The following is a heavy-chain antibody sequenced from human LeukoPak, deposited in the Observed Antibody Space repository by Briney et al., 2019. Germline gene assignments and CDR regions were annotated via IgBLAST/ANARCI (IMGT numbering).Heavy chain of an antibody. CDR3: AREGECNGGSCYSGFDP. J-gene: IGHJ5*02. V-gene: IGHV4-59*01. CDR1: GGSISSYY. D-gene: IGHD2-15*01. CDR2: IYSSGST. Sequence: SETLSLTCTVSGGSISSYYWSWIRQPPGKGLEWIGYIYSSGSTNYNPSLKSRVTIAVDTSKNQFSLKLSSVTAADTAVYYCAREGECNGGSCYSGFDPWGQGTLVTVSS.